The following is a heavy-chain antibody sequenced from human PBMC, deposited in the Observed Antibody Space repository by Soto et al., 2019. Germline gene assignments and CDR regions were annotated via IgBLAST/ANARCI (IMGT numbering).Heavy chain of an antibody. Sequence: QVQLQQWGAGLLKPSETLSLTRAVYGASFSGYYWSWIRQPPGKGLEWIGEINHSGSTNYNPSLKSRVTISVDTSKNQFSLKLSSVTAADTAVYYCARGVVRGVRYYYYYGMDVWGQGTTVTVSS. D-gene: IGHD3-10*01. CDR2: INHSGST. J-gene: IGHJ6*02. CDR3: ARGVVRGVRYYYYYGMDV. V-gene: IGHV4-34*01. CDR1: GASFSGYY.